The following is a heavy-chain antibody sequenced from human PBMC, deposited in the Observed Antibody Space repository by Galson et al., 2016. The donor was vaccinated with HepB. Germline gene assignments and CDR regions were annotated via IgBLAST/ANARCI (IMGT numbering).Heavy chain of an antibody. CDR1: GASIRSYY. CDR3: ASGNLLYWGVFDY. CDR2: IYYSGIT. D-gene: IGHD3-3*01. Sequence: SETLSLTCTVSGASIRSYYWSWIRQTPGKGLEWIGYIYYSGITNYNPSLKSRVTISVDTPKNRISLNLSSVTAADTAVYYCASGNLLYWGVFDYWGQGALVTVSS. J-gene: IGHJ4*02. V-gene: IGHV4-59*01.